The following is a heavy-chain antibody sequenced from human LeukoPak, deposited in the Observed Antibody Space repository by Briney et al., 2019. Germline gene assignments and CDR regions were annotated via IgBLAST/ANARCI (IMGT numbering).Heavy chain of an antibody. CDR1: GYIFITYG. D-gene: IGHD1-26*01. CDR2: INPYNGNT. Sequence: ASVKVSCKASGYIFITYGINWVRQAPGQGLEWLGWINPYNGNTNYAQKFQGRVTMITDTSTSAASMELRSLRSDDTAVYYCARGSGIDYWGQGTLVTVSS. V-gene: IGHV1-18*01. CDR3: ARGSGIDY. J-gene: IGHJ4*02.